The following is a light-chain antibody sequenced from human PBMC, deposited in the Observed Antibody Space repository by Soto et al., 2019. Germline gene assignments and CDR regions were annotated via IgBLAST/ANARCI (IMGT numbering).Light chain of an antibody. J-gene: IGLJ1*01. V-gene: IGLV1-44*01. CDR3: AAWEDSLNGYV. CDR2: NND. CDR1: SSNIGSNT. Sequence: QSVLTQPPSASGTPGQRVTISCSGSSSNIGSNTVHWYHQLPGTAPKLLIYNNDQRPSGVPDRFSGSKSGTSASLAISGLQSDDEADYYCAAWEDSLNGYVFATGTRVTVL.